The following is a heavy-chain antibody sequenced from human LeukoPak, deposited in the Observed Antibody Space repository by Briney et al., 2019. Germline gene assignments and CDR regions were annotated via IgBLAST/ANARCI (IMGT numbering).Heavy chain of an antibody. D-gene: IGHD6-19*01. CDR1: DFTLSSHG. J-gene: IGHJ4*02. CDR3: VKNNGWFHLAQ. CDR2: IKTDGSET. V-gene: IGHV3-7*03. Sequence: PGGSLRLSCVVSDFTLSSHGMHWVRQAPGKGLEWVGHIKTDGSETYYLDSLRGRFSISRDNTNNALYLQMNSLRVEDTAVYYCVKNNGWFHLAQWGQGTLVTVSS.